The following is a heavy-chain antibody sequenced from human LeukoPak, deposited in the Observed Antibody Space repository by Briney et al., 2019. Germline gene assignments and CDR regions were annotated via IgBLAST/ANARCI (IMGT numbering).Heavy chain of an antibody. D-gene: IGHD3-3*01. J-gene: IGHJ4*02. CDR3: ATPITIFGLSLGY. CDR1: GFTFSSYG. V-gene: IGHV3-30*03. Sequence: GGSLRLSCAASGFTFSSYGMHWVRQAPGKGLEWVAVISYDGSNKYYADSVKGRFTISRDNSKNTPYLQMNSLRAEDTAVYYCATPITIFGLSLGYWGQGTLVTVSS. CDR2: ISYDGSNK.